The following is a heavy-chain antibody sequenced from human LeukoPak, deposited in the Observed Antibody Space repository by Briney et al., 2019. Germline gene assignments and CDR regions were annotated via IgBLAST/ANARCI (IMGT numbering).Heavy chain of an antibody. CDR2: IYSGGST. V-gene: IGHV3-66*01. D-gene: IGHD4-11*01. Sequence: GGSLRLSCAASGFTFDDYGMSWVRQAPGKGLEWVSVIYSGGSTYYADPVKGRFTISRDNSKNTLFLQMNSLRAEDTAVYYCARSTTVTPPFISWGQGTLVTVSS. CDR1: GFTFDDYG. J-gene: IGHJ4*02. CDR3: ARSTTVTPPFIS.